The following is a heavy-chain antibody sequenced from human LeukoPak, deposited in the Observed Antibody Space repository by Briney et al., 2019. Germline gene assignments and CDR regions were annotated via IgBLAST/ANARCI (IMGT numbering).Heavy chain of an antibody. J-gene: IGHJ3*02. V-gene: IGHV1-24*01. CDR3: RTGGYDILSGAYRGAFDI. Sequence: EASVKVSCKVSGYTLTELSMHWVRQAPGKGLEWMGGFDPEDGETIYAQKFQGRVTMTEDTSTDTAYMELSSLRSEDTAVYYCRTGGYDILSGAYRGAFDIWGQGTMVTVSS. CDR1: GYTLTELS. D-gene: IGHD3-9*01. CDR2: FDPEDGET.